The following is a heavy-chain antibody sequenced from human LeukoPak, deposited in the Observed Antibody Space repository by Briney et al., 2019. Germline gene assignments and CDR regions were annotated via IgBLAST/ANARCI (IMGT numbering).Heavy chain of an antibody. V-gene: IGHV4-34*01. D-gene: IGHD6-25*01. CDR1: GGSFSGYY. J-gene: IGHJ4*02. Sequence: SETLSLTCAVYGGSFSGYYWSWIRQPPGKGLEWIGETNHSGSTNYNPSLKSRVTISVDTSKNQFSLKLSSVTAADTAVYYCARLLRLRFSYYFDYWGQGTLVTVSS. CDR3: ARLLRLRFSYYFDY. CDR2: TNHSGST.